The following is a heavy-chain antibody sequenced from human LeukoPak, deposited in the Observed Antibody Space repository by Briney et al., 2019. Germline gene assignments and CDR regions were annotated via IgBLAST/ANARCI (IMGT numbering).Heavy chain of an antibody. Sequence: GGSLRLSCAASGFTFSTHWMIWVRQAPGKGLEWVANVKQDGSEKYYVDSVKGRFTISRVNAKNSLYLQMNSLRAEDTAVYFCTRDYDFGPPDYWGQGTLVSVSS. V-gene: IGHV3-7*01. CDR3: TRDYDFGPPDY. CDR1: GFTFSTHW. J-gene: IGHJ4*02. CDR2: VKQDGSEK. D-gene: IGHD3-3*01.